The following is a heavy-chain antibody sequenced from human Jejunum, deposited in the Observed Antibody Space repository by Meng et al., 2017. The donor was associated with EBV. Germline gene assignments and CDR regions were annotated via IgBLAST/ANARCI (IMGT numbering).Heavy chain of an antibody. D-gene: IGHD6-13*01. V-gene: IGHV1-18*01. CDR3: ARYVPNGSFWYFDF. Sequence: VQRVQSGPDGKKPGASMKVSCKASGYIFTNYDISWVRQAPGQGLEWMGWISVKNGEAKYPQNFQGRVTMTTDTTTSTAYMELRSLTSDDTAVYYCARYVPNGSFWYFDFWGRGTLVTVSS. CDR1: GYIFTNYD. J-gene: IGHJ2*01. CDR2: ISVKNGEA.